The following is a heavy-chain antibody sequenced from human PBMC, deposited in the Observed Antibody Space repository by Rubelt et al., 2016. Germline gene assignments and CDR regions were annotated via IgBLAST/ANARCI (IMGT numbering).Heavy chain of an antibody. CDR2: ISGGGGST. V-gene: IGHV3-23*01. J-gene: IGHJ4*02. Sequence: EVQLLESGGGLVQPGGSLRLSCAASGFTFSSFAMSWVRQAPGKGLEWVSTISGGGGSTYYADSVKGRFTISRDKSKAALYLQRNSLRAEDTAVFYCVRQLDLSRRWDYWGQGTLVTVSS. CDR3: VRQLDLSRRWDY. D-gene: IGHD2-2*03. CDR1: GFTFSSFA.